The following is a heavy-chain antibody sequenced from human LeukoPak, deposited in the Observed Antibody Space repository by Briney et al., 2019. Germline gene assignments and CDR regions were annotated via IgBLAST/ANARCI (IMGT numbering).Heavy chain of an antibody. CDR1: GYTFTSYG. CDR2: ISAYNGNT. Sequence: ASVKVSCKASGYTFTSYGISWVRQAPGQGLEWMGWISAYNGNTNYAQTLQGRVTMTTDTSTSTAYMELRSLRSDDTAVYYCARGDLRIVATICFDYWGQGTLVTVSS. J-gene: IGHJ4*02. CDR3: ARGDLRIVATICFDY. D-gene: IGHD5-12*01. V-gene: IGHV1-18*04.